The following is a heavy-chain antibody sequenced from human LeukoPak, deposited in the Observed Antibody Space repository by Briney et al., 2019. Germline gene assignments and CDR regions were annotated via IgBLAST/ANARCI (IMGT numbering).Heavy chain of an antibody. V-gene: IGHV3-74*01. J-gene: IGHJ4*02. Sequence: GGSLRLSCAASGFTFSPSWMHWVRQAPGKGLVWVSRINEDGSTTNHADSVKGRFTISRDNVKNTLYMEMNSLRAEDTAVYYCVRDLGGRSGHWGQGTLVTVSS. CDR1: GFTFSPSW. CDR2: INEDGSTT. CDR3: VRDLGGRSGH. D-gene: IGHD1-26*01.